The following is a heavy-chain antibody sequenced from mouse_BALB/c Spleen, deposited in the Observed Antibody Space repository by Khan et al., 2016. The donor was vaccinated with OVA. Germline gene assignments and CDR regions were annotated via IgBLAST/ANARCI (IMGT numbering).Heavy chain of an antibody. CDR1: GYTFTDYY. Sequence: QVQLQQSGAELARPGASVKLSCKASGYTFTDYYINWGKQRTGQGLEGIGEISPGSGDNYYNEKFKGKATMTAEKSSSTVDLQLRILTAEASSVYSGARRNYFGYTFAYWGQGTLVTVSA. CDR2: ISPGSGDN. CDR3: ARRNYFGYTFAY. J-gene: IGHJ3*01. D-gene: IGHD1-2*01. V-gene: IGHV1-77*01.